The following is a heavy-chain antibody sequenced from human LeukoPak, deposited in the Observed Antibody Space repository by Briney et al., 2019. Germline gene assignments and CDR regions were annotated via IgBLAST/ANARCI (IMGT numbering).Heavy chain of an antibody. D-gene: IGHD2-8*01. CDR3: AGAGGGMVNYYYYYMDV. Sequence: SETLSLTCTVSGGSISSHYWSWIRQPPGKGLEWSGYIYYSGSTNYNPSLKSRVTISVDTSKNQFSLKLSSVTAADTAVYYCAGAGGGMVNYYYYYMDVWGKGTTVTVSS. J-gene: IGHJ6*03. CDR2: IYYSGST. CDR1: GGSISSHY. V-gene: IGHV4-59*11.